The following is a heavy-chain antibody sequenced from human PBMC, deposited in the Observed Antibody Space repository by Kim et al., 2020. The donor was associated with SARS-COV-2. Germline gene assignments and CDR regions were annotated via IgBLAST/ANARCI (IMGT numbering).Heavy chain of an antibody. CDR3: ARDDPTTHVNDY. Sequence: TKYSQQYQDRITITRDTSASTVYLQLRSLRYEDSAVYYCARDDPTTHVNDYWGPGTLVTVSS. J-gene: IGHJ4*02. D-gene: IGHD1-1*01. V-gene: IGHV1-3*01. CDR2: T.